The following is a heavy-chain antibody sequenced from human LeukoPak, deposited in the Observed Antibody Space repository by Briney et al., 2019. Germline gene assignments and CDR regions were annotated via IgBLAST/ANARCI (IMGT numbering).Heavy chain of an antibody. Sequence: ASVKVSCKASGYTFTNYGISWVRHAPGQGLECMGWISAHNGNTNYAQKLQGRVTMTTDTSTSTAYMNLRSLRSDDTAVYYCAREDCSGGSCDSLSLTPVFHVFDIWGQGTMVTVSS. J-gene: IGHJ3*02. D-gene: IGHD2-15*01. V-gene: IGHV1-18*01. CDR3: AREDCSGGSCDSLSLTPVFHVFDI. CDR1: GYTFTNYG. CDR2: ISAHNGNT.